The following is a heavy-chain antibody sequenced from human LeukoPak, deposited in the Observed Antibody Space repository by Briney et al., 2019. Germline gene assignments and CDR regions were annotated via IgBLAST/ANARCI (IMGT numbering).Heavy chain of an antibody. Sequence: ASVKVSCKASGYTFTSYDINWVRQATGQGLEWMGWISAYNGNTNYAQKLQGRVTMTTDTSTSTAYMELRSLRSDDTAVYYCAREPTYGSGSYAFDIWGQGTMVTVSS. CDR3: AREPTYGSGSYAFDI. V-gene: IGHV1-18*01. J-gene: IGHJ3*02. CDR2: ISAYNGNT. D-gene: IGHD3-10*01. CDR1: GYTFTSYD.